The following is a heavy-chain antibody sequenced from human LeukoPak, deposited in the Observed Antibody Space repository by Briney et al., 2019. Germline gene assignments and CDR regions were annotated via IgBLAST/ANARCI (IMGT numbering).Heavy chain of an antibody. CDR2: IIPIFGTA. V-gene: IGHV1-69*13. CDR3: ARDVGYSGYEFPNWFDP. Sequence: SVKVSCKASGGTFTSYAISWVRQAPGQGLEWMGGIIPIFGTANYAQKFQGRVTITADESTSTAYMELSSLRSEDTAVYYCARDVGYSGYEFPNWFDPWGQGTLVTVSS. J-gene: IGHJ5*02. D-gene: IGHD5-12*01. CDR1: GGTFTSYA.